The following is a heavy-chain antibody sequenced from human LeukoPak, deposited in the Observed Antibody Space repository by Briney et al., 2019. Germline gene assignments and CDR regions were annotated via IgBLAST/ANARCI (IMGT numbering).Heavy chain of an antibody. CDR2: IYYRGST. Sequence: SETLSLTCSVSGGSISSYYWSWIRQPPGKELEWIGYIYYRGSTNYNPSLKSRVAMSIDTSKNQFSLKLSSVTAADTAVYYCARDYYGSGSPNWFDPWGQGTLVTVSS. V-gene: IGHV4-59*01. CDR1: GGSISSYY. D-gene: IGHD3-10*01. CDR3: ARDYYGSGSPNWFDP. J-gene: IGHJ5*02.